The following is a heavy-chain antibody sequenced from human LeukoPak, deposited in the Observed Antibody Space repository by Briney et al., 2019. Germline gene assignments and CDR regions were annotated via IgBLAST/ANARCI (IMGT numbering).Heavy chain of an antibody. CDR1: GYTFTSYG. D-gene: IGHD5-12*01. CDR3: ARGYSGYDEPRYRTSYYFDY. CDR2: ISAYNGNT. Sequence: ASVKVSCKASGYTFTSYGISWVRQAPGQGLEWMGWISAYNGNTNYAQKLQGRVTMTTDTSTSTAYMELRSLRPDDTAVYYCARGYSGYDEPRYRTSYYFDYWGQGTLVTVSS. J-gene: IGHJ4*02. V-gene: IGHV1-18*01.